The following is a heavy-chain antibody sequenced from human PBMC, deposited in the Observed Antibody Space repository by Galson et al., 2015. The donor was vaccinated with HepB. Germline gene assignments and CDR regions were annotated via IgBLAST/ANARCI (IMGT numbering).Heavy chain of an antibody. CDR2: ISYDGSNE. V-gene: IGHV3-30-3*01. CDR3: ARDDYYGSGSYRFIGSYYYYYGMDV. Sequence: SLRLSCAASAFTSSNYAMHWVRQAPGKGLEWVAVISYDGSNEYYTDSVKGRFTISRDNSKNTLYLQMSSLRVEDTAVYYCARDDYYGSGSYRFIGSYYYYYGMDVWGQGTTVTVSS. J-gene: IGHJ6*02. CDR1: AFTSSNYA. D-gene: IGHD3-10*01.